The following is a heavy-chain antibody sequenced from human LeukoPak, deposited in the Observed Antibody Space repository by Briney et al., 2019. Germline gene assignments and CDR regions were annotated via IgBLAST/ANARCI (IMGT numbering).Heavy chain of an antibody. Sequence: GRSLRLSCAAPGFTFDDYAMHWVRQAPGKGLEWVSGISWNSGDIGYADSVKGRFTISRDNAKNSLYLQMNGLRAEDTAFYYCAKDIYSGNSNDAFHIWGQGTMVTVSS. CDR2: ISWNSGDI. J-gene: IGHJ3*02. V-gene: IGHV3-9*01. CDR3: AKDIYSGNSNDAFHI. D-gene: IGHD4-23*01. CDR1: GFTFDDYA.